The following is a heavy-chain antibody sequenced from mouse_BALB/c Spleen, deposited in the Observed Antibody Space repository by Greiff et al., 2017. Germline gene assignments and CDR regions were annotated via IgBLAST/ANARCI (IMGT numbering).Heavy chain of an antibody. J-gene: IGHJ1*01. V-gene: IGHV3-8*02. CDR3: ARFGGNLWYFDV. CDR1: GDSITSGY. D-gene: IGHD1-1*02. CDR2: ISYSGST. Sequence: VQLQQSGPSLVKPSQTLSLTCSVTGDSITSGYWNWIRKFPGNKLEYMGYISYSGSTYYNPSLKSRISITRDTSKNQYYLQLNSVTTEDTATYYCARFGGNLWYFDVWGAGTTVTVSS.